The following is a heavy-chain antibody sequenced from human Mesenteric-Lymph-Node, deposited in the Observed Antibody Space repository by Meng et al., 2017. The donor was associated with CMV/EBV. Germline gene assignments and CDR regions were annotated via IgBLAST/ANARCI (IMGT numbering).Heavy chain of an antibody. CDR1: GFTFSSYS. D-gene: IGHD3-10*01. J-gene: IGHJ6*02. Sequence: GGSLRLSCAASGFTFSSYSMNWVRQAPGKGLEWVSYISDSSATIYYADSVKGRFTISRDNAKNSLYLQMNSLRAEDTAVYYCARDSFPGGSGSYYKVYGMDVWGQGTTVTVSS. CDR3: ARDSFPGGSGSYYKVYGMDV. V-gene: IGHV3-48*04. CDR2: ISDSSATI.